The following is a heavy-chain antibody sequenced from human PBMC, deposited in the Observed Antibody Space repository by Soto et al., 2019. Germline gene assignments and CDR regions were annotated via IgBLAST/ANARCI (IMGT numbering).Heavy chain of an antibody. CDR1: GGTFSSYA. CDR2: IIPIFGTA. CDR3: ASDGVVVVAATPFWFDP. J-gene: IGHJ5*02. V-gene: IGHV1-69*13. D-gene: IGHD2-15*01. Sequence: SVKVSCKASGGTFSSYAISWVRQAPGQGLEWMGGIIPIFGTANYAQKFQGRVTITADESTSTAYMELSSLRSEDTAVYYCASDGVVVVAATPFWFDPWGQGTLVTVSS.